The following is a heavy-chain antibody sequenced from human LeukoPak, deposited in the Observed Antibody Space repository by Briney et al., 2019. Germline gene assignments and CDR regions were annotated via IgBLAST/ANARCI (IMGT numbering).Heavy chain of an antibody. Sequence: ASVKVSCKASGYTFTGYYMHWVRQAPGQGLEWMGWINPNSGGTNYAQKFQGRVTMTRDTSISTAYMELSRLRSDDTAVYYCARVAARPRWDGYDYWGQGTLVTVSS. V-gene: IGHV1-2*02. J-gene: IGHJ4*02. CDR2: INPNSGGT. CDR1: GYTFTGYY. D-gene: IGHD6-6*01. CDR3: ARVAARPRWDGYDY.